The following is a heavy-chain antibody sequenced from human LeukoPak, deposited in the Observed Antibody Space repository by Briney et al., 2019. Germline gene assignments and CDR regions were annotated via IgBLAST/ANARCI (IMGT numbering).Heavy chain of an antibody. Sequence: SETLSLTCTVSGGSISSYYWSWIRQPPGKGLEWMGYIHSSGSTNYNPSLKSRITISVDTSKNQFSRKLTSVTAADTAVYYCARDYGDYEFIEWGQGTLVTVSS. J-gene: IGHJ4*02. CDR2: IHSSGST. V-gene: IGHV4-59*01. CDR1: GGSISSYY. D-gene: IGHD4-17*01. CDR3: ARDYGDYEFIE.